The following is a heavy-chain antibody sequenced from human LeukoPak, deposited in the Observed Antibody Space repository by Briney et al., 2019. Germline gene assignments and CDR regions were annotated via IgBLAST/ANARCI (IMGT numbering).Heavy chain of an antibody. D-gene: IGHD3-10*01. Sequence: NSGGSLRLSCAASGFTFSSYGMNWVRQAPGKGLEWVSSIGGSSTSIYYIDSVKGRFTISRDNAKNSLYLQMNSLRAEDTAVYYCARESGNHYGEAFDIWGQGTMVTVSS. CDR1: GFTFSSYG. CDR2: IGGSSTSI. V-gene: IGHV3-21*01. J-gene: IGHJ3*02. CDR3: ARESGNHYGEAFDI.